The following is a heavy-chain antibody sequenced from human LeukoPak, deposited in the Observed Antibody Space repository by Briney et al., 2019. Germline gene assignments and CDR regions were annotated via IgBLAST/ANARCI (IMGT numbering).Heavy chain of an antibody. V-gene: IGHV3-30*02. D-gene: IGHD3-22*01. CDR3: AKDAWYYDSSGPIDY. J-gene: IGHJ4*02. CDR1: GFTFSSYG. CDR2: IRYDGSNK. Sequence: GGSLRLSCAASGFTFSSYGMHWVRQAPGKGLEWVAFIRYDGSNKYYADSVKGRFTISRDNSNNTLYLQMNSLRAEDTAVYYCAKDAWYYDSSGPIDYWGQGTLVAVSS.